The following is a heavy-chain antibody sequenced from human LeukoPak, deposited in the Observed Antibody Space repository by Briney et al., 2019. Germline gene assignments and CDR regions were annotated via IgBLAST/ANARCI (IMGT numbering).Heavy chain of an antibody. J-gene: IGHJ4*03. Sequence: PSETLSLTCAVYGGSFSAYYWSWIRQSPGKGLEWIAEINHRGDTNYNPPVKSRVTISVDTSKNQFSLKVRSLPAADTAVYYCARGPTISETGYFDYWGQGTLVTVSS. V-gene: IGHV4-34*01. CDR1: GGSFSAYY. CDR2: INHRGDT. CDR3: ARGPTISETGYFDY. D-gene: IGHD1-1*01.